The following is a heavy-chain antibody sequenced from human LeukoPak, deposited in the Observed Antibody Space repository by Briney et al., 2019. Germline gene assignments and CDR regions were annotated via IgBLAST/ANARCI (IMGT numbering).Heavy chain of an antibody. Sequence: SETLSLTCTVSGGSISSSSYYWGWIRQPPGKGLEWIGNIYYSGSTYYNPSLKSRVTISVDTSKSQFSLKVSSVTAADTAAYYCARVNYYDSSGLDYWGQRTLVTVS. CDR3: ARVNYYDSSGLDY. V-gene: IGHV4-39*07. CDR1: GGSISSSSYY. D-gene: IGHD3-22*01. CDR2: IYYSGST. J-gene: IGHJ4*02.